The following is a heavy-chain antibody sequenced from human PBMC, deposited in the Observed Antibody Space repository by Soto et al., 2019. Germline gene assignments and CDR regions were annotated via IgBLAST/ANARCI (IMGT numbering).Heavy chain of an antibody. CDR2: IYSGGST. D-gene: IGHD6-13*01. CDR3: ARDGPYSSSWYFDY. J-gene: IGHJ4*02. CDR1: GFTVSSNY. Sequence: PGGSLRLSCAASGFTVSSNYMSWVRQAPGKGLEWVSVIYSGGSTYSADSVKGRFTISRDNSKNTLYLQMNSLRAEDTAVYYCARDGPYSSSWYFDYWGQGTLVTVSS. V-gene: IGHV3-53*01.